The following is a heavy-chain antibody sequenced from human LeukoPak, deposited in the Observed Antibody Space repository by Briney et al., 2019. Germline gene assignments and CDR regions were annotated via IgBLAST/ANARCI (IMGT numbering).Heavy chain of an antibody. J-gene: IGHJ4*02. Sequence: PGGSLRLSCTASGVTFSNCAMSWVRQAPGKGLEWVSTLGGSTGNKYYADSVKGRFTISRDNSKNTLYLQMDSLRAEDTAVYYCSAFGDLPPPTDYWGQGTLVTVSS. CDR2: LGGSTGNK. V-gene: IGHV3-23*01. D-gene: IGHD3-10*01. CDR3: SAFGDLPPPTDY. CDR1: GVTFSNCA.